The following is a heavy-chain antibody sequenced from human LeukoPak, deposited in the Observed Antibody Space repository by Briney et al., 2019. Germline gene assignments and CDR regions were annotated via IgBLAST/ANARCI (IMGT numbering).Heavy chain of an antibody. CDR3: ARLSASFYNWFDP. D-gene: IGHD2-2*01. J-gene: IGHJ5*02. CDR1: GGSISSYY. V-gene: IGHV4-59*12. Sequence: PSETLSLTCTVSGGSISSYYWSWIRQPPGKGLEWIGYIYYSGSTNYNPSLKSRVTISVDTSKNQFSLKLSSVTAADTAVYYCARLSASFYNWFDPWGQGTLVTVSS. CDR2: IYYSGST.